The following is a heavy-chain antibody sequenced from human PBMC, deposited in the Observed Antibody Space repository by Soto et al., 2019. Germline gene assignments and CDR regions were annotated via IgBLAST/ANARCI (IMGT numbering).Heavy chain of an antibody. CDR3: AGRYGGNFDF. CDR2: IYYSGST. CDR1: GGSISSYY. J-gene: IGHJ4*02. Sequence: QVQLQESGPGLVKPSETLSLTCTVSGGSISSYYWSWIRQPPGKGLEWIGYIYYSGSTNYYPSLKSRVTISVDTSKNQFSLKLSSVTAADTAVYYCAGRYGGNFDFWGQGTLVTVSS. V-gene: IGHV4-59*01. D-gene: IGHD1-26*01.